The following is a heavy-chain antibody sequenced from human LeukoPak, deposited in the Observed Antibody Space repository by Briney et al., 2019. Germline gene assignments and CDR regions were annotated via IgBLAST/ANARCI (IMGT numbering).Heavy chain of an antibody. J-gene: IGHJ4*02. CDR2: IIPIFGTA. D-gene: IGHD6-13*01. CDR3: ARVTAAAGTH. V-gene: IGHV1-69*13. CDR1: GGTFSSYA. Sequence: SVKVSCKASGGTFSSYAISWVRQAPGQGLEWMGGIIPIFGTANYAQKFQGRVTITADESTGTAYMELSSLRSEDTAVYYCARVTAAAGTHWGQGTLVTVSS.